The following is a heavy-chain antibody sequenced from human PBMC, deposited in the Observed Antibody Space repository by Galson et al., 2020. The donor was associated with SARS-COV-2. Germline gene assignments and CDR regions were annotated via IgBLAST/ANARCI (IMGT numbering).Heavy chain of an antibody. CDR2: ISYDGSNK. CDR3: ARGVVVAATGAFDI. CDR1: GFTFSSYA. Sequence: LSLTCAASGFTFSSYAMHWVRQAPGKGLEWVAVISYDGSNKYYADSVKGRFTISRDNSKNTLYLQMNSLRAEDTAVYYCARGVVVAATGAFDIWGQGTMVTVSS. V-gene: IGHV3-30-3*01. D-gene: IGHD2-15*01. J-gene: IGHJ3*02.